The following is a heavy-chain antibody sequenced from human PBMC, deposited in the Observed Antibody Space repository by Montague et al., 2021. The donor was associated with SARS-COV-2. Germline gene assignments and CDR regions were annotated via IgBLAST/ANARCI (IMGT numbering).Heavy chain of an antibody. D-gene: IGHD2-15*01. CDR1: GGSISSETSY. J-gene: IGHJ6*02. Sequence: SETLSLTCTVSGGSISSETSYWGWLRQPPGKGLEWIGAMSYSGGPYYNPSLKSRVTISVDTSTNQFSLNLTSVTAADTAVYYCARHWLELLSRDYNYYYGMGVWGQRTMVTVS. CDR3: ARHWLELLSRDYNYYYGMGV. V-gene: IGHV4-39*01. CDR2: MSYSGGP.